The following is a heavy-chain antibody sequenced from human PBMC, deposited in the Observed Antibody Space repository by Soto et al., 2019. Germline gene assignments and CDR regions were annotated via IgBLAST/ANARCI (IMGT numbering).Heavy chain of an antibody. CDR2: MYHSGST. V-gene: IGHV4-30-2*01. D-gene: IGHD3-16*01. CDR1: GDSISSGIYS. Sequence: QLQLQESGSGLVKPSQTLSLICAVSGDSISSGIYSWSWIRQPPGKGLEWIGHMYHSGSTYYNPSLKSRVTISEDRSKNQFSLKLRYVTAAATAVSFCARAGRFGLLRDWGQGILVTVSS. CDR3: ARAGRFGLLRD. J-gene: IGHJ4*02.